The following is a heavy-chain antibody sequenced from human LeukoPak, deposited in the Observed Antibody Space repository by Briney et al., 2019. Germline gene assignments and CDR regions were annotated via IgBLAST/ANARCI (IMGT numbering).Heavy chain of an antibody. CDR1: GFTFSSYA. CDR2: ISGSGGST. D-gene: IGHD3-9*01. Sequence: GGSLRLSCAASGFTFSSYAMSWVRQAPGKGLEWVSSISGSGGSTYYADSVKGRFTSSRDNSKNTLYLQMNSLSAEDTAVYYGAICGGRRCFDWLKSTYRARPSWFDPWGQGTLVTVSS. CDR3: AICGGRRCFDWLKSTYRARPSWFDP. J-gene: IGHJ5*02. V-gene: IGHV3-23*01.